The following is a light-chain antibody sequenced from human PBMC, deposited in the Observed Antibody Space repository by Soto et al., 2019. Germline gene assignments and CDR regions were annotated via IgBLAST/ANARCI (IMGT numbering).Light chain of an antibody. V-gene: IGLV2-14*03. Sequence: QSVLTQPASVSGSPGQSITISCSGTSSDIGSYNHVAWYQQFPGKSPKLMIYAVSDRPSGVSDRFSGSKSGITASLTISGLQTEDEADYYCISYTDRQSYHFGPGPHVTLL. CDR3: ISYTDRQSYH. J-gene: IGLJ1*01. CDR1: SSDIGSYNH. CDR2: AVS.